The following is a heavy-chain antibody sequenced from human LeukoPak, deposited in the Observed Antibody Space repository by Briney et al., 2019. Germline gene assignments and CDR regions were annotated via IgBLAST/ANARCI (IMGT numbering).Heavy chain of an antibody. J-gene: IGHJ6*02. D-gene: IGHD1-1*01. V-gene: IGHV4-4*07. CDR3: ARAPSCNSARLDV. Sequence: PSEALSLTCTVSGGSISSYYWTWVRQPAGKGLEWIGRVYNRGGTNYNPSLKSRVTMSVDTSENRFSLKLTSVTAADTAVYYCARAPSCNSARLDVWGQGTTVTVSS. CDR2: VYNRGGT. CDR1: GGSISSYY.